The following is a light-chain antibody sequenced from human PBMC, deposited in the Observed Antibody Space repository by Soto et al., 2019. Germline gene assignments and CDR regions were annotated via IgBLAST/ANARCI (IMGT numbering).Light chain of an antibody. V-gene: IGKV2-30*02. CDR2: RVS. J-gene: IGKJ1*01. CDR3: MQGTYRRT. CDR1: QSLVHGDGNTY. Sequence: DIVMTQSPLSLPVNLGQPASISCRSSQSLVHGDGNTYLNWYLQRPGQSPRRLIYRVSNRDSGVPDRFSGSGSGTDFTLKISRVEAEDVGVYYCMQGTYRRTFGQGTKVEIK.